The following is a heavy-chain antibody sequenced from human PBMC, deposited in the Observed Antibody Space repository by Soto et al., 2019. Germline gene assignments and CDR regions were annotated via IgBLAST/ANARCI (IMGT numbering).Heavy chain of an antibody. Sequence: ASVKVSCKASGYTFTGYYMHWVRQAPGQGLEWMGGIIPIFGTAKYSQKFQGRVTITRDTSASTAYMELSSLRSEDTAVYYCARGYCSSTSCYWFDYWGQGTLVTVSS. J-gene: IGHJ4*02. D-gene: IGHD2-2*01. CDR3: ARGYCSSTSCYWFDY. V-gene: IGHV1-3*01. CDR1: GYTFTGYY. CDR2: IIPIFGTA.